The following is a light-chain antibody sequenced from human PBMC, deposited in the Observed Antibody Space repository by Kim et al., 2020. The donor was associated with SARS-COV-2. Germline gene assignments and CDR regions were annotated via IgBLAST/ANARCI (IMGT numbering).Light chain of an antibody. V-gene: IGKV1-39*01. Sequence: VGDIATTSCRASQDISRYLNWCMQKPGKAPKLLIYTASSLQSGVPSMFTGSGAETDITLTITSLQPEDFATYYCQQTSSAPRTFGQGTKVDIK. CDR2: TAS. CDR1: QDISRY. CDR3: QQTSSAPRT. J-gene: IGKJ1*01.